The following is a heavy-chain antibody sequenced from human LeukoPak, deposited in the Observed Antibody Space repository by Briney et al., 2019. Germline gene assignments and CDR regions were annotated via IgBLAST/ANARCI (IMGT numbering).Heavy chain of an antibody. D-gene: IGHD2-21*01. CDR1: GGSISSNSNY. J-gene: IGHJ4*02. V-gene: IGHV4-39*01. CDR2: ISYGGST. CDR3: ARQALWFFDH. Sequence: PSETLSLTCTVSGGSISSNSNYWACIRQPPGRGLEWIGSISYGGSTYYSPSLESRVTISVDTSKNQFSLKLSSVTAADTAVYYCARQALWFFDHWGQGTLVTVSS.